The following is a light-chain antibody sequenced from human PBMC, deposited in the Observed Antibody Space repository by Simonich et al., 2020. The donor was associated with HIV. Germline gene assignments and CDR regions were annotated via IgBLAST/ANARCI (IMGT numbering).Light chain of an antibody. Sequence: QSALTQPASVSGSPGQSVTISCTGTSSDVGGHNYVSWYQQHPGKAPKLMIYYVSNRPSGVSNRFSGSKSGNTASLTISGLQAEDEADYYCSSYTSSSTLWVFGTGTKVTVL. V-gene: IGLV2-14*03. CDR2: YVS. CDR1: SSDVGGHNY. CDR3: SSYTSSSTLWV. J-gene: IGLJ1*01.